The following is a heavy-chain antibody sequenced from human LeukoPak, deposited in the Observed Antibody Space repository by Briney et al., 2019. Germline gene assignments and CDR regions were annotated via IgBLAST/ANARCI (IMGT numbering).Heavy chain of an antibody. J-gene: IGHJ4*02. CDR1: RFIFSTYW. CDR2: IKQDGSVK. D-gene: IGHD6-6*01. CDR3: ARIGYSSSSFDY. V-gene: IGHV3-7*01. Sequence: PGGSLRLSCTASRFIFSTYWMSWVRQAPGKGLEWVANIKQDGSVKYYVDSVKGRFTISRDNAKNSLYLQMNSLRAEDTAVYYCARIGYSSSSFDYWGQGTLVTVSS.